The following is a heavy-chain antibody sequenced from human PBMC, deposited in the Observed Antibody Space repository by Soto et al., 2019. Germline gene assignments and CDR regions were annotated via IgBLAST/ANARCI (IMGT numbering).Heavy chain of an antibody. CDR1: GGTFSSYS. CDR3: ARDGGRHSGGIDY. V-gene: IGHV1-69*01. CDR2: IIPIFGTA. J-gene: IGHJ4*02. D-gene: IGHD1-26*01. Sequence: QVQLVQSGAEVKKPGSSEKVSCKASGGTFSSYSINWVRQAPGQGLEWMGEIIPIFGTANYAQKFQGRVTINADESTSTAYMELSSLRSEDTAVYYCARDGGRHSGGIDYWGQGTLVTVSS.